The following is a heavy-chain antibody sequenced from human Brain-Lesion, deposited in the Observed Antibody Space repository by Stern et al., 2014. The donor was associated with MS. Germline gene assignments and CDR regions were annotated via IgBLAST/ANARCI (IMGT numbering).Heavy chain of an antibody. D-gene: IGHD3-16*01. CDR3: AKWGTGGYGHFDY. Sequence: QVQLVESGPGLVQPSETLSLTCTVSGASISSSYLSWVRQPPGQGPEWIAYIYYRRITNFNPSLRSRVSISVALAKHPFSLTVTPVTAADTAVYYCAKWGTGGYGHFDYWGQGILVTVSS. V-gene: IGHV4-59*01. J-gene: IGHJ4*02. CDR2: IYYRRIT. CDR1: GASISSSY.